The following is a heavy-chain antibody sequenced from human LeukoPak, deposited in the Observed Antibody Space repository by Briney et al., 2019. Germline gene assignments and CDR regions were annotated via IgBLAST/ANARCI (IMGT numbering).Heavy chain of an antibody. D-gene: IGHD5-12*01. V-gene: IGHV3-21*01. Sequence: GRSLRLSCAASGFTFSSYSMNWVRQAPGKGLELVSSISSSSSYIYYADSVKGRFTISRDNAKNSLYLQMNSLRAEDTAVYYCARVLYSGYDSDYWGQGTLVTVSS. J-gene: IGHJ4*02. CDR2: ISSSSSYI. CDR1: GFTFSSYS. CDR3: ARVLYSGYDSDY.